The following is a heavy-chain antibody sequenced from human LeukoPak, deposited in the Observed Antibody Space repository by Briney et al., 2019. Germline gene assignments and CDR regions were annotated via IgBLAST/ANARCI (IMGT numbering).Heavy chain of an antibody. J-gene: IGHJ5*02. CDR1: GYTFTDYY. V-gene: IGHV1-2*02. Sequence: GASVTLSCKASGYTFTDYYMHWVRQAPGQGLEWMGWINTNSGGTNYAQKFQGRVTMTRDTSISTAYVELSRLRSDDTAVYYCARSAYDSSRGNWFDPWGQGTLVTVSS. D-gene: IGHD3-22*01. CDR3: ARSAYDSSRGNWFDP. CDR2: INTNSGGT.